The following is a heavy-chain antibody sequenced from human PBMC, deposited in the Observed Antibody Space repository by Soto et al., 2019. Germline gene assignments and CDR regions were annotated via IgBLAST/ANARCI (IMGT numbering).Heavy chain of an antibody. V-gene: IGHV4-59*01. CDR3: ARDREYYDSSGLYFDY. D-gene: IGHD3-22*01. J-gene: IGHJ4*02. CDR1: GGSISIYY. CDR2: TYYGWNT. Sequence: SETLSLTCTVSGGSISIYYWSWIRQPPGKGLEWIGYTYYGWNTNYNPSLKSRVTISVDTSKNHFSPKLISVTAADTAVYYRARDREYYDSSGLYFDYWGQGTLVTVS.